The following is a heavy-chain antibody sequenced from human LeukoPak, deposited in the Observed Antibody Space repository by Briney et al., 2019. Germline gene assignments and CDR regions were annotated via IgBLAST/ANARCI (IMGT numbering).Heavy chain of an antibody. CDR2: IYHSGST. D-gene: IGHD6-19*01. J-gene: IGHJ4*02. V-gene: IGHV4-30-2*01. CDR3: ARENGSGWPYFDY. CDR1: GGSISSGGYS. Sequence: SQTLSLTCAVSGGSISSGGYSWSWIRQPPGKGLEWIGYIYHSGSTYYNPSLKSRVTISVDTSKNQFSLKLSSVTAADTAVYYCARENGSGWPYFDYWGQGTLVTVSS.